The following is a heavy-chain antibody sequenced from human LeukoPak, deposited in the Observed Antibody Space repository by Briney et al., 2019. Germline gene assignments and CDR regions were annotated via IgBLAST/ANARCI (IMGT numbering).Heavy chain of an antibody. CDR1: RFTFSSYA. V-gene: IGHV3-23*01. J-gene: IGHJ4*02. D-gene: IGHD3-22*01. CDR2: ISGSGGST. Sequence: GGSLRLSCAVSRFTFSSYAMSWVRQAPGKGLEWVSGISGSGGSTYYAESVKGRFAISRDNSKNTLYLQMNSLRAEDTAVYYCAKDASYAREFDNSGFFIDWGQGTLVTVSS. CDR3: AKDASYAREFDNSGFFID.